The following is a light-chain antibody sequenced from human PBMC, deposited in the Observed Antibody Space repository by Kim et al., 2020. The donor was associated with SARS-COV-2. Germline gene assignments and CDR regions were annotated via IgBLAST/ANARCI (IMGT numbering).Light chain of an antibody. CDR1: NIGSKS. CDR3: QVWDSSSDQVV. Sequence: APGKTDKITCGGKNIGSKSVHWYQQKPGQAPLLVISYDSDRPSGIPERFSGSNSGNTAALTISTVEAGDEADYYCQVWDSSSDQVVFGGGTQLTVL. J-gene: IGLJ2*01. CDR2: YDS. V-gene: IGLV3-21*04.